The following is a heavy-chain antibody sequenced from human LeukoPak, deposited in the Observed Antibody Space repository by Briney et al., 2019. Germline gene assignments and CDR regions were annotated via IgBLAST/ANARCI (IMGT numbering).Heavy chain of an antibody. CDR3: ARQSRDGSKTRGYYFDS. CDR1: GYSFTNSW. Sequence: GESLKISCKGSGYSFTNSWIGWVRQMPGKGLEWMGIIYPDDSDTTYSPSFEGQVTISADKSIDTVYLQWSSLKASDTATYYCARQSRDGSKTRGYYFDSWGQGTLVTVSS. CDR2: IYPDDSDT. D-gene: IGHD3-10*01. V-gene: IGHV5-51*01. J-gene: IGHJ4*02.